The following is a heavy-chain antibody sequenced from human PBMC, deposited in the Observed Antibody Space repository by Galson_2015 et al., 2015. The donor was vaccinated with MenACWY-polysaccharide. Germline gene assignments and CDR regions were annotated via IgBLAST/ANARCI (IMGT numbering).Heavy chain of an antibody. CDR2: MSYSGRA. V-gene: IGHV4-61*01. D-gene: IGHD1-26*01. CDR1: CGSVRSDSYY. Sequence: VSCGSVRSDSYYWGLLRQPPGGGLEWIGYMSYSGRANSNPSLKSRVTISLDTSKNQFPLRLTSVTAADTAIYYCAREPTYSGSFGLFAPWGPGTLVTVSS. CDR3: AREPTYSGSFGLFAP. J-gene: IGHJ5*02.